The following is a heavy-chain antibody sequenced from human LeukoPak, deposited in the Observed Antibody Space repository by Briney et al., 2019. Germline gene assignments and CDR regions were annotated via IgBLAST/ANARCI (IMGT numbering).Heavy chain of an antibody. D-gene: IGHD2-8*01. V-gene: IGHV3-66*01. CDR1: GFTVSSSY. J-gene: IGHJ3*02. CDR2: IYSGGTT. CDR3: ARELHNGGAREGAFDI. Sequence: GGSLRLSCAASGFTVSSSYMSWVRQTPGKGLEWVSVIYSGGTTYYADSVKGRFTISRDNSKNTLYVQMNSLRAEDTAVYYCARELHNGGAREGAFDIWGQGTLVTVSS.